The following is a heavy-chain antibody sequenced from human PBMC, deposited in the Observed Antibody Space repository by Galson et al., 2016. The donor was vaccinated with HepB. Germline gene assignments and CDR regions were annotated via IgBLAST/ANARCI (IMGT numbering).Heavy chain of an antibody. J-gene: IGHJ5*02. CDR1: GDSISSSGYY. D-gene: IGHD5-12*01. CDR3: ASRNLAATMARWFDP. Sequence: SETLSLTCTVSGDSISSSGYYWGWIRQPPGKGLEWIGNIYYSGSTYYNPSLKSRVTISVDTSKNQFSLKLSSVTAADTAVYYCASRNLAATMARWFDPWGQGTLVTVSS. CDR2: IYYSGST. V-gene: IGHV4-39*01.